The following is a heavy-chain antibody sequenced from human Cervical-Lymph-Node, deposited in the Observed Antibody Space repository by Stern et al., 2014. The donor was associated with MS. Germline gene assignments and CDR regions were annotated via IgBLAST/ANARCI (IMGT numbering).Heavy chain of an antibody. Sequence: QVQLVQSGAEVKKPGSSVKVSCKASGGTFSTLTISWLRQAPGQGLEWMGGITPIFGAPKYAQKFQGRVTITADESTSTAYMELSSLISEDTAFYYCAAGGSAVFDPWGQGTLVTVSS. CDR3: AAGGSAVFDP. V-gene: IGHV1-69*01. J-gene: IGHJ5*02. CDR1: GGTFSTLT. CDR2: ITPIFGAP. D-gene: IGHD6-19*01.